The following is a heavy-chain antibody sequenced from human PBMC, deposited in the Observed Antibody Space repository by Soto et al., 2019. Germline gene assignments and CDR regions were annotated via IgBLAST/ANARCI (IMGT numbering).Heavy chain of an antibody. J-gene: IGHJ4*02. D-gene: IGHD3-10*01. Sequence: EVQLLESGGGLVQPGGSLRLSCAASGFTFSSYAMSWVRQAPGKGLEWVSGISGSSGSIYYADSVKGRFTISRDNSKNTLYLQMNGLRAEDTAVYYCAKVKVNGGWFGESSTNFDYWGQGTLVTVSS. CDR1: GFTFSSYA. CDR2: ISGSSGSI. CDR3: AKVKVNGGWFGESSTNFDY. V-gene: IGHV3-23*01.